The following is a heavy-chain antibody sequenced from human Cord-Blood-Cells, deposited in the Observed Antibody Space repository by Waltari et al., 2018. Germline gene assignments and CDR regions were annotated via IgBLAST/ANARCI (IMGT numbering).Heavy chain of an antibody. CDR2: ISWNRGSI. CDR3: AKDIGRRGGYYGMDV. CDR1: GFTFADYA. V-gene: IGHV3-9*01. D-gene: IGHD2-15*01. J-gene: IGHJ6*02. Sequence: EVQLVESGGGVVQPGRSLRLSCPASGFTFADYAIHWVRHAPGTGLEWGSGISWNRGSIGYADCVNGRFTISRDNAKNSRYLQMNSLRAEDTALYDCAKDIGRRGGYYGMDVWGQGTTVTVSS.